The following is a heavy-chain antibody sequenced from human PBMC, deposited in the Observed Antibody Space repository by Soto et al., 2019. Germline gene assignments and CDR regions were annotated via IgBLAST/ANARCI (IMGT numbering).Heavy chain of an antibody. Sequence: GGSLRLSCAASGFTFSNAWMNWVRQAPGKGLEWVGRIKSKTDGGTTDYAAPVKGRFTISRDDSKNTLYLQMNSLKTEDTAVYYCTTDPYSSSWYVGRYYYYYYGMDVWGQGTTVTVSS. CDR2: IKSKTDGGTT. J-gene: IGHJ6*02. CDR3: TTDPYSSSWYVGRYYYYYYGMDV. V-gene: IGHV3-15*07. CDR1: GFTFSNAW. D-gene: IGHD6-13*01.